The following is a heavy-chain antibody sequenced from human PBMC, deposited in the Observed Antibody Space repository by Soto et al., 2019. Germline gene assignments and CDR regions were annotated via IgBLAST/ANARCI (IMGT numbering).Heavy chain of an antibody. CDR1: GGTFSSYA. V-gene: IGHV1-69*12. J-gene: IGHJ4*02. CDR2: IIPIFGKA. D-gene: IGHD1-26*01. CDR3: ARDQVDEWELHY. Sequence: QVQLVQSGAEMKKPGSSVKVSCKASGGTFSSYAISWVRQAPGQGLEWMGGIIPIFGKANYAQKFQGRVTITADESTSTAYMDLSSLRSEDTAVYYCARDQVDEWELHYWGQGTLVTVSS.